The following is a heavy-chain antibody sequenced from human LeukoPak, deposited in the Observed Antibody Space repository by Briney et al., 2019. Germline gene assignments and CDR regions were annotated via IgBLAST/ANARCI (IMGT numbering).Heavy chain of an antibody. CDR3: ARDQGLTAPPPYGLDL. V-gene: IGHV1-69*04. CDR2: IIPVLNIT. J-gene: IGHJ6*02. CDR1: GGTFSTSA. Sequence: SVKASCKTSGGTFSTSAITWVRQAPGQGLEWMGRIIPVLNITTYAQRFQGRVTITADTSTSTVYMELSSLRSEETAVYYCARDQGLTAPPPYGLDLSRRGTTASVSS. D-gene: IGHD5-18*01.